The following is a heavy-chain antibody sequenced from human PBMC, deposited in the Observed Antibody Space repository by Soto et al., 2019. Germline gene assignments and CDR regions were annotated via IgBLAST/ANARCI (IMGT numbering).Heavy chain of an antibody. CDR1: GGTFSTSP. V-gene: IGHV1-69*01. Sequence: QVQLVQSGAEVRMPGSSVKVSCKASGGTFSTSPINWVRQAPGQGLEWMGGIIPLFGTTNSAQKFKGRVTITADESASTAYMEMSSLRAEDAAVYSCARGATHGSSWYFWFDPWGQGTLCTFSS. D-gene: IGHD6-13*01. J-gene: IGHJ5*02. CDR2: IIPLFGTT. CDR3: ARGATHGSSWYFWFDP.